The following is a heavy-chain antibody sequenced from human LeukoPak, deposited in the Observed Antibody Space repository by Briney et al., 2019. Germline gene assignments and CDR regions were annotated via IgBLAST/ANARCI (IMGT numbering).Heavy chain of an antibody. CDR2: ISSDGSST. CDR1: GFTFNNYW. Sequence: PGGALRLSCAASGFTFNNYWMHWVRQAPGKGLVWVSRISSDGSSTNYADSVKGRFTISRDNAKNTLYLQMNSLRAEDTAVYYCARVTQQLVLGDFDYWGQGTLVTVSS. D-gene: IGHD6-13*01. V-gene: IGHV3-74*01. J-gene: IGHJ4*02. CDR3: ARVTQQLVLGDFDY.